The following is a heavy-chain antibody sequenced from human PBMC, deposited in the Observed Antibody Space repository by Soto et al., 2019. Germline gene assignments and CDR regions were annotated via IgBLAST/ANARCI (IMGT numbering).Heavy chain of an antibody. Sequence: GESLKISCKGSGYSFTNYWIGWVRQMPGKGLEWMGLVQPGESHIRYSPSFQGQVTISADKSISTAYLQWSSLKASDTATYYCARTSSTWYMDVWGRGTTVTVSS. CDR1: GYSFTNYW. CDR3: ARTSSTWYMDV. J-gene: IGHJ6*02. V-gene: IGHV5-51*01. CDR2: VQPGESHI. D-gene: IGHD6-13*01.